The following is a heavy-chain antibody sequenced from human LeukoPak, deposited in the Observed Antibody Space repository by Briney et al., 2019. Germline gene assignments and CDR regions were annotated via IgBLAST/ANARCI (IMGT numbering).Heavy chain of an antibody. V-gene: IGHV3-21*01. D-gene: IGHD4-17*01. CDR2: ISSSSSYI. CDR3: ARAMDYGDHRYPDY. Sequence: PGGSLRLSCAASGFTFSSYSMNWVRQAPGKGLEWVSSISSSSSYICYADSVKGRFTISRDNAKNSLYLQMNSLRAEDTAVYYCARAMDYGDHRYPDYWGQGTLVTVSS. CDR1: GFTFSSYS. J-gene: IGHJ4*02.